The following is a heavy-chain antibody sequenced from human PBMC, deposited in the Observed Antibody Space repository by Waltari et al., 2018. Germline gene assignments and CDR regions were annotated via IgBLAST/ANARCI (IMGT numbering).Heavy chain of an antibody. J-gene: IGHJ6*02. CDR3: ARDASPYSSSWYGVGYYYYGMDV. D-gene: IGHD6-13*01. V-gene: IGHV4-59*01. CDR1: GGSISSYY. Sequence: QVQLQESGPGLVKPSETLSLTCTVSGGSISSYYWSWIRQPPGKGLEWIGYIYYSGSTNDNPSLKSRVTISVDTSKNQFSLKLSSVTAADTAVYYCARDASPYSSSWYGVGYYYYGMDVWGQGTTVTVSS. CDR2: IYYSGST.